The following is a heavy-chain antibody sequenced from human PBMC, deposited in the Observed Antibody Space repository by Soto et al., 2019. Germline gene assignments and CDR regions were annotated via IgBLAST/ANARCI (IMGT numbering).Heavy chain of an antibody. Sequence: ETLSLTCTVSGGSISSDYWSWMRQPPGKGLEWIGYVYHSGSTNYNPSLKSRVTISVDTSKNEFSLKVSSVTAADTAVYYCARSLRGYSYGPFDYWGQGTLVTVSS. CDR1: GGSISSDY. V-gene: IGHV4-59*01. J-gene: IGHJ4*02. D-gene: IGHD5-18*01. CDR3: ARSLRGYSYGPFDY. CDR2: VYHSGST.